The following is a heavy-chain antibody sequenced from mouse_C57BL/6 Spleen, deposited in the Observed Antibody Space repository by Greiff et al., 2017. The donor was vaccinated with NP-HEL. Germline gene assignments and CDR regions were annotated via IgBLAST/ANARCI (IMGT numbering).Heavy chain of an antibody. CDR1: GFTFSSYG. Sequence: DVQLVESGGDLVKPGGSLKLSCAASGFTFSSYGMSWVRQTPDKRLEWVATISSGGSYTYYPDSVKGRFTISRDNAKNTLYLQMSSLKSEDTAMYYCATTDYYFDYWGQGTTLTVSS. J-gene: IGHJ2*01. CDR3: ATTDYYFDY. CDR2: ISSGGSYT. V-gene: IGHV5-6*01.